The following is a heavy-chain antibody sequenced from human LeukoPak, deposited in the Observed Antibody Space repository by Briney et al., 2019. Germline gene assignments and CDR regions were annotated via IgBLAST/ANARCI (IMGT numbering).Heavy chain of an antibody. J-gene: IGHJ4*02. D-gene: IGHD2-2*01. CDR2: INPSGGST. CDR3: ASGSCSSTSCSYYFDY. Sequence: GASVKVSCKASGYSFTSNYIHWVRQAPGQGLEWMGIINPSGGSTSYAQKFQGRVTMTRDTSTSTVYMELSSLRSEDTAVYYCASGSCSSTSCSYYFDYWGQGTLVTVSS. V-gene: IGHV1-46*01. CDR1: GYSFTSNY.